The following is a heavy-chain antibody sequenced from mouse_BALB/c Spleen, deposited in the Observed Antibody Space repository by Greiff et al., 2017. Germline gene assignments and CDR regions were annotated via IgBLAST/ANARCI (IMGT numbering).Heavy chain of an antibody. CDR3: ARDQSHYYGYDFYYAMDY. CDR1: GFSLTSSG. J-gene: IGHJ4*01. D-gene: IGHD1-2*01. V-gene: IGHV2-9*02. CDR2: IWAGGST. Sequence: VMLVESGPGLVAPSQSLSITCTVSGFSLTSSGVHWVRQPPGKGLEWLGVIWAGGSTNYNSALMSRLSISKDNSKSQVFLKMNSLQTDDTAMYYCARDQSHYYGYDFYYAMDYWGQGTSVTVSS.